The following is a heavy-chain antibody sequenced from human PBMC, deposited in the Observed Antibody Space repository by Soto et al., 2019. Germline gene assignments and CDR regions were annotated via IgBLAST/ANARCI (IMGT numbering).Heavy chain of an antibody. Sequence: QVQLQQSGPGLVKPSQTLSLTCDISGDSVSSNSAAWNWIRQTPSRGLEWLGRTYYRSKWNINYAVYVKSRITVNPDTSKNQFSLQLNSVTPEDTAVYYCARGSWDDVTGHYYMDVWGKGTTVTVSS. V-gene: IGHV6-1*01. J-gene: IGHJ6*03. CDR3: ARGSWDDVTGHYYMDV. CDR1: GDSVSSNSAA. D-gene: IGHD1-1*01. CDR2: TYYRSKWNI.